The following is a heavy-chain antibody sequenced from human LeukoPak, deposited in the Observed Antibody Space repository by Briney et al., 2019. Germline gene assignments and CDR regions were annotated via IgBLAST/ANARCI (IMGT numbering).Heavy chain of an antibody. J-gene: IGHJ5*02. D-gene: IGHD3-22*01. CDR3: AKDPVIMIGVAKSLNWFGP. Sequence: GGSLRLSCAASGFTFSSYAMSWVRQAPGKGLEWVSAISGSGGSTYYADSVKGRFTISRDNSKNTLYLQMNSLRAEDTAVYYCAKDPVIMIGVAKSLNWFGPWGQGTLVTVSS. CDR1: GFTFSSYA. CDR2: ISGSGGST. V-gene: IGHV3-23*01.